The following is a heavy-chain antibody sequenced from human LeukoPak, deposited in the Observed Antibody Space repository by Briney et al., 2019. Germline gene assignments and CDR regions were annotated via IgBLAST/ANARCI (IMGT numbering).Heavy chain of an antibody. Sequence: ASVKVSCKASGYTFTSYGVSWVRQAPGQGLEWMGWISAYNGNTNYAQKLQGRVTMTTDTSTSTAYMELRSLRSDDTAVYYCARVPQSLQVVIDHWFDPWGQGTLVTVSS. V-gene: IGHV1-18*01. CDR3: ARVPQSLQVVIDHWFDP. CDR2: ISAYNGNT. CDR1: GYTFTSYG. J-gene: IGHJ5*02. D-gene: IGHD2/OR15-2a*01.